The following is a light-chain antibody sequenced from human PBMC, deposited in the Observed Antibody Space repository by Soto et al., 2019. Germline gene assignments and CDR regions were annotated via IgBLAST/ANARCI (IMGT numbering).Light chain of an antibody. CDR3: QQSYSTPHT. Sequence: EIQMSQSPSSLSASVGDRVTITCRASQSISSYLNWYQQKPGRAPKLLIYAASSLQSGVPSRFSGSGSGTDFTFTISSLQPEDFATYYCQQSYSTPHTFGQGTKVDIK. V-gene: IGKV1-39*01. J-gene: IGKJ2*01. CDR1: QSISSY. CDR2: AAS.